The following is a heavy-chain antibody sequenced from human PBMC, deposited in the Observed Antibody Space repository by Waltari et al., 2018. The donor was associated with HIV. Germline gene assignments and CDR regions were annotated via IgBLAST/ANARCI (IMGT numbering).Heavy chain of an antibody. CDR2: IKQDGSEK. CDR1: GFTFSRYW. Sequence: EVQLVESGGGLVQPGGSLRLSCAASGFTFSRYWMSWVRQAPGKGLEWVANIKQDGSEKYYVDSVKGRFTISRDNAKNSLYLQMNSLRAEDTAVYYCAGGGVLLWFGDLNWFDPWGQGTLVTVSS. J-gene: IGHJ5*02. D-gene: IGHD3-10*01. V-gene: IGHV3-7*01. CDR3: AGGGVLLWFGDLNWFDP.